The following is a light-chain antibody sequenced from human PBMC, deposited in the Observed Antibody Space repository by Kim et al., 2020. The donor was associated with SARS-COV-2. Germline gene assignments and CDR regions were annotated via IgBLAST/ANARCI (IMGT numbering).Light chain of an antibody. CDR3: QVWHTSSDPFV. CDR1: DTGSKS. J-gene: IGLJ1*01. Sequence: APGKTAPITCGTDDTGSKSVHWYQQKPGQAPALVIYNNYVRPSGIPERFSGSNSGNTATLTISRVEAGDEADYYCQVWHTSSDPFVFGTGTKVTVL. CDR2: NNY. V-gene: IGLV3-21*04.